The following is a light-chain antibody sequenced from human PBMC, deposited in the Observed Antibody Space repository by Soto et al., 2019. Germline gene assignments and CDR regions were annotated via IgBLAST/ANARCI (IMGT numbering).Light chain of an antibody. Sequence: DVQMTQSPSTLSASVGDRVTITCRASQSISNWLAWYQQKPGEAPKLLIYAASSLQSGVPSRFSGSGSGTEFTLTISSLQPDYFATYYCQHYNSYSEAFGQGTKVDIK. CDR3: QHYNSYSEA. CDR2: AAS. V-gene: IGKV1-5*01. CDR1: QSISNW. J-gene: IGKJ1*01.